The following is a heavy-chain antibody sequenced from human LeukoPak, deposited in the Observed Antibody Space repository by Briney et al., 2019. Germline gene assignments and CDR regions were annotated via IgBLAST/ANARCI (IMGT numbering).Heavy chain of an antibody. Sequence: PGGSLRPSCAAYALILSTYGTHWVRQAPGRVRGWEAFIRYDGTNEYYKDSVEGRFTISRDDSNNILYLQMSSVRVEDTAVYYCAKGDTSTWYNVDYWGQGILVTVSS. CDR1: ALILSTYG. V-gene: IGHV3-30*02. D-gene: IGHD6-13*01. CDR2: IRYDGTNE. J-gene: IGHJ4*02. CDR3: AKGDTSTWYNVDY.